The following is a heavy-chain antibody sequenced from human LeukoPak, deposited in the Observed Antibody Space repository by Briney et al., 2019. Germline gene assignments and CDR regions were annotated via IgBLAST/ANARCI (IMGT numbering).Heavy chain of an antibody. CDR2: IYYSGTTY. Sequence: SETLSLTCTVSGGSISSYYWIWTRQPPGKGLEWIGYIYYSGTTYYYNPSLQSRVTMPVDTSKNQFSLKLNSVTAADTAVYYCARLDKHTGSWLPDYWGQGTLVTVSS. J-gene: IGHJ4*02. V-gene: IGHV4-59*08. CDR3: ARLDKHTGSWLPDY. CDR1: GGSISSYY. D-gene: IGHD6-13*01.